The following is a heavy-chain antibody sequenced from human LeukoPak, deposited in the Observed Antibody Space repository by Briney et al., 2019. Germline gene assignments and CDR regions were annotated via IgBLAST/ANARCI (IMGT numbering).Heavy chain of an antibody. J-gene: IGHJ4*02. Sequence: PSETLSLTCTVSDGSITNYYWSWIRQSPGKGLEWIGYIHDSGSTNYNASLKRRVSISVDTSTNQFSLKLRSVTAADTAVYFCARGRAEYSSGRRSFFGRLDFWGQGSPVTVSS. CDR2: IHDSGST. CDR3: ARGRAEYSSGRRSFFGRLDF. D-gene: IGHD3-10*01. CDR1: DGSITNYY. V-gene: IGHV4-59*01.